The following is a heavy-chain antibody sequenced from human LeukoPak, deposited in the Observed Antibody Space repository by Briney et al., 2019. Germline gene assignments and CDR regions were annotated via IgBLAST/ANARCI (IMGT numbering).Heavy chain of an antibody. V-gene: IGHV4-61*02. D-gene: IGHD3-10*01. CDR2: IYTSGST. Sequence: SETLSLTCIVSGGSISSGSYYWSWIRQPAGKGLEWIGRIYTSGSTNYNPSLKSRVTISVDTSKNQFSLKLSSVTAADTAVYYCARDVWFGAGRTFDYWGQGTLVTVSS. J-gene: IGHJ4*02. CDR3: ARDVWFGAGRTFDY. CDR1: GGSISSGSYY.